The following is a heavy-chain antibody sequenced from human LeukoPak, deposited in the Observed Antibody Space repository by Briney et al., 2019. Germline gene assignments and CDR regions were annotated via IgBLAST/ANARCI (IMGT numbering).Heavy chain of an antibody. Sequence: GGSLRLSCAASGFTFSSYNMNWVRQAPGKGLEWVSYISSSSSTIYYADSVKGRFTISRDNAKNSLYLQMNSLRAEDTAVYYCARDYYDSSGYYHGGYWGQGTLVTVSS. CDR1: GFTFSSYN. CDR2: ISSSSSTI. CDR3: ARDYYDSSGYYHGGY. D-gene: IGHD3-22*01. V-gene: IGHV3-48*01. J-gene: IGHJ4*02.